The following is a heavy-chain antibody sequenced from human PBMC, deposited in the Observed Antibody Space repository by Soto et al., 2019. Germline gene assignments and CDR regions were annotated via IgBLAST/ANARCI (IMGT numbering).Heavy chain of an antibody. V-gene: IGHV1-18*01. D-gene: IGHD3-10*01. CDR1: GYTFTSYG. CDR3: ASNYLYYYGSGNTNYYGMDV. Sequence: QVQLVQSGAEVKKPGASVKVSCKASGYTFTSYGISWVRQAPGRGLEWMGWISAYNGNTNYAQKLQGRVTMTTDTSTSTAYMELRSLRSDDTAVYYCASNYLYYYGSGNTNYYGMDVWGQGTTVTVSS. CDR2: ISAYNGNT. J-gene: IGHJ6*02.